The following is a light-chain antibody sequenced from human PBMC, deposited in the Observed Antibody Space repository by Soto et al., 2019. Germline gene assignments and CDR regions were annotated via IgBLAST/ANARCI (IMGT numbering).Light chain of an antibody. CDR3: QQYYSTPRT. J-gene: IGKJ2*01. Sequence: DIVLAQSPDSLAVSLGERATINCKSSPSILFSSNNKNYLAWYQQKPGQPPKLLIYWASTRESGVPGRFSGGGSGTDFTLTISSLQAEDVAVYYCQQYYSTPRTFGQGTKLGI. CDR2: WAS. V-gene: IGKV4-1*01. CDR1: PSILFSSNNKNY.